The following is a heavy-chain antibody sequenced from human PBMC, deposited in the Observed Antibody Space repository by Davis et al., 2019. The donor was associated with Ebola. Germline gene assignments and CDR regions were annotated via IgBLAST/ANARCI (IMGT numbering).Heavy chain of an antibody. D-gene: IGHD4-23*01. V-gene: IGHV1-3*01. CDR2: SNAGNGNT. Sequence: ASVKVSCKASGYTFTSYAMHWVRQAPGQRLEWMGWSNAGNGNTKYSQKFQGRVTMTRDTSISTAYMELSRLRSDDTAVYYCARVSQPTVRWPGGDDAFDIWGQGTMVTVSS. CDR3: ARVSQPTVRWPGGDDAFDI. CDR1: GYTFTSYA. J-gene: IGHJ3*02.